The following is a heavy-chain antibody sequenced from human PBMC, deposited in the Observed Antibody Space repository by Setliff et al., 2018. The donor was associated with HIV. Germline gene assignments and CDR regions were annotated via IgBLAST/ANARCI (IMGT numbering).Heavy chain of an antibody. CDR3: ARAKAVGGVIITGGLDV. Sequence: ASVKVSCKPSGQSFTNYDIHWLRRASGQGLEWMGWMNPKSGVSGSALKFHDRVTMTRDTSTLTLYMELSSLTPEDTAVYYCARAKAVGGVIITGGLDVWGQGTTVTVSS. CDR1: GQSFTNYD. J-gene: IGHJ6*02. V-gene: IGHV1-8*01. CDR2: MNPKSGVS. D-gene: IGHD3-16*02.